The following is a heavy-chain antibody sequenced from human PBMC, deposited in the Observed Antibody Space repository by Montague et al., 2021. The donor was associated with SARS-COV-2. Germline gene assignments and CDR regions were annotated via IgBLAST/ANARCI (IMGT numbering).Heavy chain of an antibody. CDR2: FYYTGST. CDR3: VRDVGTGWGTFDS. CDR1: GVSVTNGNYY. Sequence: SDTLSLTCIVSGVSVTNGNYYWSWIRQTPGKGLEWIGYFYYTGSTESNPSLKSRVTVSGDTSKNQFSLKLTSVTAADTAVYFCVRDVGTGWGTFDSWGQGILVTVSS. D-gene: IGHD6-19*01. J-gene: IGHJ4*02. V-gene: IGHV4-61*01.